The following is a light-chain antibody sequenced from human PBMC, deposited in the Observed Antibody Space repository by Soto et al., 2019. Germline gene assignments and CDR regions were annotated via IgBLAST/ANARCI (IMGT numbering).Light chain of an antibody. J-gene: IGLJ3*02. Sequence: QLVLTQPPSVSGAPGQRVTISCTGGNSNIGASNDVHWYQQIPGTAPKLLIYGDNNRPSGVPDRFSGSKSGTSASLAITGLQAEDEADYFCHYYDSSLSGSVFGGGTKLTVL. V-gene: IGLV1-40*01. CDR1: NSNIGASND. CDR2: GDN. CDR3: HYYDSSLSGSV.